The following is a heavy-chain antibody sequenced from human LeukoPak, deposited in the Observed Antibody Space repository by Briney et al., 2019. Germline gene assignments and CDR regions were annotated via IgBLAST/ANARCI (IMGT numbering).Heavy chain of an antibody. J-gene: IGHJ6*02. CDR1: GFTFSSYA. Sequence: PGGSLRLSCAASGFTFSSYAMSWVRQAPGKGLEWVSAISGSGGSTYYADSVKGRFTISRDNSKNTLYLQMNSLRAEDTAVYYCAKDGSRPYYYGMDVWGQGTTVTVSS. V-gene: IGHV3-23*01. D-gene: IGHD6-13*01. CDR3: AKDGSRPYYYGMDV. CDR2: ISGSGGST.